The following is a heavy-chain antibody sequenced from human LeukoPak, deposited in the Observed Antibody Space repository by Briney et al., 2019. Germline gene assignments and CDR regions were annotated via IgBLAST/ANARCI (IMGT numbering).Heavy chain of an antibody. CDR1: GFTFSSYW. J-gene: IGHJ3*02. CDR3: ARFVDDILTGYYIADDAFDI. CDR2: IKQDGSEK. Sequence: GGSLRHSCAASGFTFSSYWMSWVRQAPGKGLEWVANIKQDGSEKYYVDSVKGRFTISRDNAKNSLYLQMNSLRAEDTAVYYCARFVDDILTGYYIADDAFDIWGQGTMVTVSS. D-gene: IGHD3-9*01. V-gene: IGHV3-7*01.